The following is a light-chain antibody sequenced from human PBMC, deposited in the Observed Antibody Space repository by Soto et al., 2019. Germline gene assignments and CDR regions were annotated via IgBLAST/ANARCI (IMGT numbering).Light chain of an antibody. Sequence: DIQMTQSPSSLSASVGDRVTITCRSSQNIGRFLNWYQQKQGKAPELLIFSVSSLRTGVPSRISGSGSGPNVTLTITTLQPEDFATYFYQQRYGTPPTFGEGTKVEMK. CDR3: QQRYGTPPT. CDR2: SVS. CDR1: QNIGRF. J-gene: IGKJ4*02. V-gene: IGKV1-39*01.